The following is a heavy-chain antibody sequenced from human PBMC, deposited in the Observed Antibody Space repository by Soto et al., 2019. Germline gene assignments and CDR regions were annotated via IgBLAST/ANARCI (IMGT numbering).Heavy chain of an antibody. CDR2: VYYSGST. Sequence: SETLSLTCDVSGDSISTYYWSWIRQPPGKGLEWIGYVYYSGSTLYNPSLESRVTLSIDMSKKQVSLKLSSVIAADTAVYYCARARMIESWIDYWGHGTLVTVSS. J-gene: IGHJ4*01. V-gene: IGHV4-59*01. CDR3: ARARMIESWIDY. D-gene: IGHD2-21*01. CDR1: GDSISTYY.